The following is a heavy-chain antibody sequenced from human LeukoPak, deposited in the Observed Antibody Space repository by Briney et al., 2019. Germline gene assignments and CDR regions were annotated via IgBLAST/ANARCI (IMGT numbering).Heavy chain of an antibody. J-gene: IGHJ4*02. CDR3: ARGNADVAAAGSVFDY. V-gene: IGHV4-34*01. Sequence: PSETLSLTCAVYGGSFSGYYWSWIRQPPGKGLEWIGEINHSGSTNYNPSLKSRVTISVDTSKNQFSLKLSSVTAADTAVYYCARGNADVAAAGSVFDYWGQGALVTVSS. CDR1: GGSFSGYY. D-gene: IGHD6-13*01. CDR2: INHSGST.